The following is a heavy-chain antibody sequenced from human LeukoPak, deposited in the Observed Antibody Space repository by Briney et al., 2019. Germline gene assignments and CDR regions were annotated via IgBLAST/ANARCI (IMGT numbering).Heavy chain of an antibody. Sequence: ASVKVSCKASGYTFTGYYMHWVRQAPGQGLEWMGWINPNSGGTNYAQKFQGRVTMTRDTSISTAYMELGRLRSDDTAVYYCARDPLSDYVWGSYRLNWFDPWGQGTLVTVSS. CDR1: GYTFTGYY. V-gene: IGHV1-2*02. J-gene: IGHJ5*02. D-gene: IGHD3-16*02. CDR2: INPNSGGT. CDR3: ARDPLSDYVWGSYRLNWFDP.